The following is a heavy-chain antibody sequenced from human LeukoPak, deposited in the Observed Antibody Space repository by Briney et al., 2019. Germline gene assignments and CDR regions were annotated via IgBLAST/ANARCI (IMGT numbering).Heavy chain of an antibody. Sequence: GGSLRLSCAASGFTFDDYAMLWVRHAPGKGLEWVSVISWDGGGAYYADSVRGRFTISRDNSKNSLYLQMNSLRAEDTALYYCAKAHYDSSGYGPPDYWGQGTLVTVSS. V-gene: IGHV3-43D*03. CDR2: ISWDGGGA. D-gene: IGHD3-22*01. CDR3: AKAHYDSSGYGPPDY. CDR1: GFTFDDYA. J-gene: IGHJ4*02.